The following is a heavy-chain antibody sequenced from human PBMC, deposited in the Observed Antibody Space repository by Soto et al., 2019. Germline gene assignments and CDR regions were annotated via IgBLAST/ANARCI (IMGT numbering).Heavy chain of an antibody. V-gene: IGHV4-39*01. Sequence: SETLSLTCTVSGGSISSSSYYWGWIRQPPGKGLEWIGSIYYSGSTYYNPSLKSRVTISVDTSKNQFSLKLSSVTAADTAVYYGARPRLARYYFDYWGQGTLVTVSS. J-gene: IGHJ4*02. D-gene: IGHD6-19*01. CDR3: ARPRLARYYFDY. CDR2: IYYSGST. CDR1: GGSISSSSYY.